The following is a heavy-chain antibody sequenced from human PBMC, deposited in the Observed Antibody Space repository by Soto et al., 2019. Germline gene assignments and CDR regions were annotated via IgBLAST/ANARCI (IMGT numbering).Heavy chain of an antibody. CDR3: ARGVLGYCSGDGCPAFFDY. CDR1: GGSVSSASYY. V-gene: IGHV4-61*01. D-gene: IGHD2-15*01. J-gene: IGHJ4*02. Sequence: QVQLQESGPGLVKPSETLSLTCPVSGGSVSSASYYWSWIRQPPGKGLEWIGHIYYSGSTNYNPSLKSRLTISVDTSKNQFSLKLSSVTAADTAVYYCARGVLGYCSGDGCPAFFDYWGQGTLVTVSS. CDR2: IYYSGST.